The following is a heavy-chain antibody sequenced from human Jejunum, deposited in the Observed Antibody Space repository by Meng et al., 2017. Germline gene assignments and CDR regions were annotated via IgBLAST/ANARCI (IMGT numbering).Heavy chain of an antibody. CDR2: ITVGNGNT. CDR3: AGDNGDSGIFDY. CDR1: GYTLTNYA. V-gene: IGHV1-3*01. Sequence: QVQLVQSGAEVKKPGASVKVSCKASGYTLTNYAIHWVRQAPGQRLEWMGWITVGNGNTKYSQKFQGRVTITRGTSASTAYMELSSLTSEDTAVYYCAGDNGDSGIFDYWGQGTLVTVSS. D-gene: IGHD4-17*01. J-gene: IGHJ4*02.